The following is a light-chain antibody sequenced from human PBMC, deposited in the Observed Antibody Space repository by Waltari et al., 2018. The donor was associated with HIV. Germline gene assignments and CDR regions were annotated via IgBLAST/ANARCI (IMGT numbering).Light chain of an antibody. CDR2: EVN. J-gene: IGLJ2*01. CDR3: CSYAIGGTFV. Sequence: QSALTPPASVSGSPGQSITMSCPGTSSDVGRYNLVSWYQQHPGKAPKLISYEVNKRPPGITNRFSGFKSGNTASLTITGLQAEDEADYHCCSYAIGGTFVFGGGTKVTVL. V-gene: IGLV2-23*02. CDR1: SSDVGRYNL.